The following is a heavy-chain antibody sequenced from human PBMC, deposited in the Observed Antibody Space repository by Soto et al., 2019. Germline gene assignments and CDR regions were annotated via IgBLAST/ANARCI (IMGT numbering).Heavy chain of an antibody. CDR3: ARIPLDAFDI. Sequence: QVQLQESGPGLVKPSETLSLTCTVSGGSIRSYYWSWIRPPPGKGLEWIGYIYYSGSTNYNPSLKSRVTISVDTSKNQFSLKLTSVTAADTAVYYCARIPLDAFDIWGQGTMVTVSS. J-gene: IGHJ3*02. V-gene: IGHV4-59*08. CDR1: GGSIRSYY. CDR2: IYYSGST.